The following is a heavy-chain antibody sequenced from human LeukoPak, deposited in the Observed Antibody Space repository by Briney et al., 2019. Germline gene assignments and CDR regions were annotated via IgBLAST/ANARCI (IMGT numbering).Heavy chain of an antibody. CDR3: ARGRATSGHFGRLAGFVSATFWFDP. J-gene: IGHJ5*02. CDR2: ISVYNGNT. Sequence: ASVKVSCKASGYTFSSYGITWVRQAPGQGLEWMGWISVYNGNTNYAQKFQGRVTMTADKSTSTAYMELSSLGSDDTAVYYCARGRATSGHFGRLAGFVSATFWFDPWGQGTLVTVSS. V-gene: IGHV1-18*01. D-gene: IGHD3-22*01. CDR1: GYTFSSYG.